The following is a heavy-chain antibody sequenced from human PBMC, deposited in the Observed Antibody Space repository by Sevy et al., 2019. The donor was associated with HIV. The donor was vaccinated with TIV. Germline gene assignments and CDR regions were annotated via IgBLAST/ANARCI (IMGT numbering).Heavy chain of an antibody. D-gene: IGHD3-22*01. V-gene: IGHV3-15*01. CDR1: GFTFNNAW. J-gene: IGHJ4*02. CDR3: ATAPGYYDSAPFDY. Sequence: GGSLRLSCAVSGFTFNNAWMNWVRQAPGTGLQWVGLIKSKIDGETTDYAGPVKGRFTISSDDSKNTLYLQMNSMKIEDAAVYYCATAPGYYDSAPFDYWGPGTLVTVSS. CDR2: IKSKIDGETT.